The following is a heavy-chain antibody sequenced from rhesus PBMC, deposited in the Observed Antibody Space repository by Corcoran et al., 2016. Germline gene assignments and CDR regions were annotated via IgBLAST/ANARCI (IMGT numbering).Heavy chain of an antibody. Sequence: EVQLVETGGGLVQPGGSLKLSCAASGFTFSSYGMSWVRQAPGKGLEWVSAINSGGGSTYYADSVKGRFTISRDKSKNTLSLQRNSLRAEDTAVYYCAKDPTIFGLVRFKGFDVWGPGVLVTVSS. V-gene: IGHV3S5*01. D-gene: IGHD3-3*01. CDR2: INSGGGST. J-gene: IGHJ5-1*01. CDR1: GFTFSSYG. CDR3: AKDPTIFGLVRFKGFDV.